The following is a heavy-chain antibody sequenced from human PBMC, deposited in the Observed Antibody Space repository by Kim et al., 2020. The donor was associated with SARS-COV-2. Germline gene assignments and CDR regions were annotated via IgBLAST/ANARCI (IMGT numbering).Heavy chain of an antibody. Sequence: SGPTLVHPTQTLTLTCTFSGFSLSTSGMCVSWIRQPPGKALEWLARIDWDDDKYYSTSLKTRLTISKDTSKNQVVLTMTNMDPVDTATYYCARIHPHCSSTSCSFDYWGQGTLVTVSS. V-gene: IGHV2-70*11. D-gene: IGHD2-2*01. CDR1: GFSLSTSGMC. CDR3: ARIHPHCSSTSCSFDY. J-gene: IGHJ4*02. CDR2: IDWDDDK.